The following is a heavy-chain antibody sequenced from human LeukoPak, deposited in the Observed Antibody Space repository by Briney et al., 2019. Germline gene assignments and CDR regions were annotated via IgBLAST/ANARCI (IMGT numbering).Heavy chain of an antibody. Sequence: KPSETLSLTCTVSGGSISSYYWSWIRQLPGKGLEWIGYIYYSGSTNYNPSLKSRVTISVDTSKNQFSLKLSSVTAADTAVYYCARGRDYYDSSGPFGGYFDYWGQGTLVTVSS. J-gene: IGHJ4*02. CDR3: ARGRDYYDSSGPFGGYFDY. CDR2: IYYSGST. CDR1: GGSISSYY. V-gene: IGHV4-59*12. D-gene: IGHD3-22*01.